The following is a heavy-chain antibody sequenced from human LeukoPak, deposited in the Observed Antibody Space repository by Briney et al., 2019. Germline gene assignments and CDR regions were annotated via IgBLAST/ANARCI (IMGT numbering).Heavy chain of an antibody. J-gene: IGHJ4*02. CDR2: ISYDGSNK. Sequence: GGSLRLSCAASGFTFSDYYMSWIRQAPGKGLEWVAVISYDGSNKYYADSVKGRFTISRDNYKNTLYLQMNSLRAEDTALYYCARDSSSWAYLDYWGQGTLVTVSS. CDR3: ARDSSSWAYLDY. V-gene: IGHV3-30-3*01. D-gene: IGHD6-13*01. CDR1: GFTFSDYY.